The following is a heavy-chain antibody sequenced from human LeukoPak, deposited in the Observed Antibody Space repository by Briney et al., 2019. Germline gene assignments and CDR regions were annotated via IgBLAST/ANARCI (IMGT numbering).Heavy chain of an antibody. CDR2: IKEDGSEE. CDR3: ARDPAAWDY. D-gene: IGHD6-13*01. CDR1: TFTFGNYW. Sequence: PGGSLRLSCAASTFTFGNYWMSWVRQAPGKGLEWVANIKEDGSEEYYVDSVKGRFTISRDNTKNSLYLQMNGLRAEDTAVYYCARDPAAWDYWGQGTLVTVSS. J-gene: IGHJ4*02. V-gene: IGHV3-7*01.